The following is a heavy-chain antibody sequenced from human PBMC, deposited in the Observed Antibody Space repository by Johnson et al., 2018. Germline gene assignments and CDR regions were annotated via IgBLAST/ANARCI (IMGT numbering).Heavy chain of an antibody. D-gene: IGHD3-3*01. CDR2: IFPGDSDT. CDR1: GYSFPNYW. J-gene: IGHJ3*02. CDR3: ARSSRYDFWSDQSGRGTFAI. Sequence: VQLVESGAEVKKPGESLEISCKASGYSFPNYWIGWVRQKPEKGLEWMGIIFPGDSDTRYSPSFQGQVTISADKSFTTAYLQWSSLKASDTAMYYCARSSRYDFWSDQSGRGTFAIWGQWTMVTVSS. V-gene: IGHV5-51*01.